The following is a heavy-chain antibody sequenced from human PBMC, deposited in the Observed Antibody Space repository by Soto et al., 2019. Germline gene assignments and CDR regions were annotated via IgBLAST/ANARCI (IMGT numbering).Heavy chain of an antibody. V-gene: IGHV4-61*01. CDR1: GGSVSSGSYY. J-gene: IGHJ6*02. D-gene: IGHD4-4*01. Sequence: SETLSLTCTVSGGSVSSGSYYWSWIRQPPGKGLEWIGYIYYSGSTNYNPSLKSRVTISVDTSKNQFSLKLSSVTAADTAVYYCASTVTTIYYYYGMDVWGQGTTVTVSS. CDR3: ASTVTTIYYYYGMDV. CDR2: IYYSGST.